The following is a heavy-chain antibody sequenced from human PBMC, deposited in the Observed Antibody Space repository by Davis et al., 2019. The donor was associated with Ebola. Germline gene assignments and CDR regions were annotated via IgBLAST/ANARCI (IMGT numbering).Heavy chain of an antibody. CDR2: INHRGST. J-gene: IGHJ4*02. CDR1: GGSFSGYY. CDR3: ARGLAGRRMGD. Sequence: SETLSLTCAVYGGSFSGYYWSWIRQPPGKGLEWIGEINHRGSTAYDPSLKSRVSISADTSKNQVSLKLSSVTAADTGVYYCARGLAGRRMGDWGQGTVVTVSS. D-gene: IGHD3-16*01. V-gene: IGHV4-34*01.